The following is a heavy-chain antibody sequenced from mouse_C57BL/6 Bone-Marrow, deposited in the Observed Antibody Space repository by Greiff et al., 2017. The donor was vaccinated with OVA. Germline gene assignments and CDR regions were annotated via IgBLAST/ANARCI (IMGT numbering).Heavy chain of an antibody. D-gene: IGHD1-1*02. CDR1: GFTFSSYG. CDR3: ARQYYRDYYAMDY. J-gene: IGHJ4*01. CDR2: ISSGGSYT. Sequence: EVKLVESRGDLVKPGGSLKLSCAASGFTFSSYGMSWVRQTPDKRLEWVATISSGGSYTYYPDSVKGRFTISRDNAKNTLYLQMSSLKSEDTAMYYCARQYYRDYYAMDYWGQGTSVTVSS. V-gene: IGHV5-6*01.